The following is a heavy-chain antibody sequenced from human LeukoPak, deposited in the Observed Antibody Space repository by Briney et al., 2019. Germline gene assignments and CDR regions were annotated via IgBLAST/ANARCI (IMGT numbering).Heavy chain of an antibody. D-gene: IGHD6-19*01. J-gene: IGHJ5*02. Sequence: SETLSLTCTVSGGSISSSSYYWGWIRQPPGKGLEWIGSIYYSGSTYYNPSLKSRVTISGDTSKNQFSLKLSSVTAADTAVYYCARHKSPVAGTEPFDPWGQGALVTVSS. CDR2: IYYSGST. V-gene: IGHV4-39*01. CDR1: GGSISSSSYY. CDR3: ARHKSPVAGTEPFDP.